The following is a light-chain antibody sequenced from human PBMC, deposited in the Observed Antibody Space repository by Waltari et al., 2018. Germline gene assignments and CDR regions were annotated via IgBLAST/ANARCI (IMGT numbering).Light chain of an antibody. CDR3: QVWDSSSDRV. V-gene: IGLV3-21*04. CDR2: YDS. Sequence: SYVLTQPPSVSVAPGTTARITCGGKNIGSKSVHWYQQKPGQAPVLVIYYDSDRPSGIPERFSGSNSGNTATLTISRVEAGDEADYYCQVWDSSSDRVFGGGTKLTVL. J-gene: IGLJ3*02. CDR1: NIGSKS.